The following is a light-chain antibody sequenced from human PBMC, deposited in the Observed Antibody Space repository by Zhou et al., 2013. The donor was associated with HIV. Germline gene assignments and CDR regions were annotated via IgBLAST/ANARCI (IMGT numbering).Light chain of an antibody. CDR3: QQYGNSLLT. J-gene: IGKJ4*01. Sequence: EIVLTQSPATLSVSPGERATLSCRASQSISSNLAWYQQKPGQAPRLLIYGASTRATGIPARFSGSGSGTEFTLTISSLQSEDFAVYYCQQYGNSLLTFGGGTKLEIK. CDR2: GAS. CDR1: QSISSN. V-gene: IGKV3-15*01.